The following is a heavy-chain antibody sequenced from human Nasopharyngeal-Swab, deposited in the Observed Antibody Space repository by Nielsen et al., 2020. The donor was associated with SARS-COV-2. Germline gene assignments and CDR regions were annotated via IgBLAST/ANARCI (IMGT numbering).Heavy chain of an antibody. CDR3: ARGGVSRGFDY. V-gene: IGHV1-69*13. CDR1: GGSFSNYA. D-gene: IGHD2-2*01. Sequence: SVKVSCKASGGSFSNYAISWLRQAPGQGLEWVGGVNPVFRTPNYAQKFQGRISLTADDSTSTAYLELSSLTSEDTAVYYCARGGVSRGFDYWGQGTLVTVSS. J-gene: IGHJ4*02. CDR2: VNPVFRTP.